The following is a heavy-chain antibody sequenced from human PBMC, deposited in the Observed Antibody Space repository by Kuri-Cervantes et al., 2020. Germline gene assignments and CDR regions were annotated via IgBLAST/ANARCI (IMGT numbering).Heavy chain of an antibody. Sequence: GESLKISCAASGFTFSSYAMSWVRQAPGKGLEWVSAISGSGGSTYYADSVKGRFTISRDNSKNSLYLQMNSLRAEDTAVYYCARVPPLGLQPNPYFDYWGQGTLVTVSS. CDR2: ISGSGGST. CDR1: GFTFSSYA. CDR3: ARVPPLGLQPNPYFDY. D-gene: IGHD4-11*01. V-gene: IGHV3-23*01. J-gene: IGHJ4*02.